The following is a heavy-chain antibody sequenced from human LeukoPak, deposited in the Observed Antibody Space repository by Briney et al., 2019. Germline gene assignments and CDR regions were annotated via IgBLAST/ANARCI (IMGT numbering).Heavy chain of an antibody. V-gene: IGHV3-23*01. D-gene: IGHD6-19*01. J-gene: IGHJ5*02. Sequence: GGSLRLSCGASGFTFSSYAMSWVRQAPGKGLEGVSAISGSGGSTYYADSVKGRFTISRDNSKNTLYLQMNSLSAEDTAVYYCAKDLISGSGWYFNWFDPWGQGTLVTVSS. CDR2: ISGSGGST. CDR3: AKDLISGSGWYFNWFDP. CDR1: GFTFSSYA.